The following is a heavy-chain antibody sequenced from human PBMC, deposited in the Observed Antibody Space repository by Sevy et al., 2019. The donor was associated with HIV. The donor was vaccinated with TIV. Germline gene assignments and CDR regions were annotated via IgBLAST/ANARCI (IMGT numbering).Heavy chain of an antibody. Sequence: GGCLRLSCAASGFTFSRYWMHWVRHAPGKGLVWVSRINTHGTNTIYADYVKGRFTISRDNAKNTVSLQMNSLRADDTGVYYCARSAVDFWSGPVDFDYGMDVWGQGTTVTVSS. V-gene: IGHV3-74*01. CDR3: ARSAVDFWSGPVDFDYGMDV. CDR2: INTHGTNT. D-gene: IGHD3-3*01. CDR1: GFTFSRYW. J-gene: IGHJ6*02.